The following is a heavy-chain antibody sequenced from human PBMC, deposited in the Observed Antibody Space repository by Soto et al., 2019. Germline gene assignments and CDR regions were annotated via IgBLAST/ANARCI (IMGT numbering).Heavy chain of an antibody. V-gene: IGHV4-59*08. D-gene: IGHD3-10*01. Sequence: SETLSLTCTVSGGSISSYYWSWIRQPPGKGLEWIGYIYYSGSTNYNPSLKSRVTISVDTSKNQFSLKLSSVTAADTAVYYCARQGTMVRGADYYFDYWGQGTLVTVSS. CDR1: GGSISSYY. J-gene: IGHJ4*02. CDR3: ARQGTMVRGADYYFDY. CDR2: IYYSGST.